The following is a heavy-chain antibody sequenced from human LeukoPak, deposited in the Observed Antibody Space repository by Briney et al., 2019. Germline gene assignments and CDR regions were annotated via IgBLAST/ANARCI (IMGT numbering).Heavy chain of an antibody. J-gene: IGHJ4*02. CDR1: GFTFSNAW. CDR3: TTGGGYSGSYSDFDY. CDR2: IKSKTDGGTT. Sequence: GGSLRLSCAASGFTFSNAWMSWVRQAPGKGLEWVGRIKSKTDGGTTDYAAPVKGRFTISRDDSKNTLYLQMNSLKTEDTAVYYCTTGGGYSGSYSDFDYWGQGTLVTVSS. D-gene: IGHD1-26*01. V-gene: IGHV3-15*01.